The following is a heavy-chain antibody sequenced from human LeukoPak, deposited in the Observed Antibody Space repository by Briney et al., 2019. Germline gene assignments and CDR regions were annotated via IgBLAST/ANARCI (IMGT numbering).Heavy chain of an antibody. Sequence: GGSLRLSGVASAFTFSSSWMNWVRQAPGKGLEWVANINEDGSKRFYVDSVKGRFTISRDNAKNSLYLQMNSLRAEDTAVYYCHYRGEWGQGILVTVSS. CDR1: AFTFSSSW. CDR2: INEDGSKR. CDR3: HYRGE. D-gene: IGHD3-10*01. J-gene: IGHJ4*02. V-gene: IGHV3-7*05.